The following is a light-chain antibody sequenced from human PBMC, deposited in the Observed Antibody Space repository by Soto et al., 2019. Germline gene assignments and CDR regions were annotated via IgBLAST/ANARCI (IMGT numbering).Light chain of an antibody. J-gene: IGKJ2*01. CDR2: ATD. V-gene: IGKV1-39*01. CDR1: QTITNY. CDR3: QQCYSALPT. Sequence: DIQMTQSPSSLSASVGDRVTITCRASQTITNYLNWYQQQSGKAPKLLIYATDTLQSGVPSRFSGSGSGTDYTLTISSLQPEDFATYYCQQCYSALPTFGQGTKLDIK.